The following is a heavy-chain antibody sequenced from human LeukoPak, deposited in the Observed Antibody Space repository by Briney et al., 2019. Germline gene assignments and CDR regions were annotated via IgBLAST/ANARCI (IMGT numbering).Heavy chain of an antibody. CDR1: GGSISSSSYY. CDR3: ARVAQKLERIVVAGTSEWRANWFFDL. CDR2: INHSGST. V-gene: IGHV4-39*07. D-gene: IGHD6-19*01. J-gene: IGHJ2*01. Sequence: SETLSLTCTVSGGSISSSSYYWGWIRQPPGKGLEWIGEINHSGSTNYNPSLKSRVTISVDTSKNQFSLKLSSVTAADTAVYYCARVAQKLERIVVAGTSEWRANWFFDLWGRGTLVTVSS.